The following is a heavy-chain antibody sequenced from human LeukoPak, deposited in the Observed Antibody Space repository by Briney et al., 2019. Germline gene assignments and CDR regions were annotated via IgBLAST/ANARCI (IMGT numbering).Heavy chain of an antibody. CDR2: ISSSSSYI. Sequence: GGPLRLSCPPPGFTSRSFSMNWAPQAPGKGLEWVSSISSSSSYIYYADSVKGRFTISRDNAKNSLYLQMNSLRAEDTAVYYCARVDTAMVGAFDIWGQGTMVTVSS. D-gene: IGHD5-18*01. CDR1: GFTSRSFS. V-gene: IGHV3-21*01. J-gene: IGHJ3*02. CDR3: ARVDTAMVGAFDI.